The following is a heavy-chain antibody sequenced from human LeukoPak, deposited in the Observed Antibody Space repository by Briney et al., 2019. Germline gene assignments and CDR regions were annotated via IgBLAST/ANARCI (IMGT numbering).Heavy chain of an antibody. Sequence: SETLSLTCTASGGSISSRSYYWGWIRQPPGKGLEWIGSIYYSGSTYYNPSLKSRVTISVDTSKNKFSLKLSSVTAADTAVYYCASRGGCSTSCYNWFDPWGQGTLVTVSS. CDR3: ASRGGCSTSCYNWFDP. J-gene: IGHJ5*02. CDR1: GGSISSRSYY. D-gene: IGHD2-2*01. CDR2: IYYSGST. V-gene: IGHV4-39*07.